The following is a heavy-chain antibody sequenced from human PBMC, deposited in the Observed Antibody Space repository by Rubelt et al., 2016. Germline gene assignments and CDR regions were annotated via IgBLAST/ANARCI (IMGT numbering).Heavy chain of an antibody. V-gene: IGHV1-18*01. CDR1: GYTFTKYG. D-gene: IGHD2-21*01. CDR2: IRTYNGNT. Sequence: QVQLVQSGAQVKKPGASVKVSCKASGYTFTKYGVSWVRQAPGQGLEWMGWIRTYNGNTNYAQKLQGRVTMNNETSTSTAYMDLRSLGSYDTAVYYCVVDAFDIWGQGTMVTVSS. CDR3: VVDAFDI. J-gene: IGHJ3*02.